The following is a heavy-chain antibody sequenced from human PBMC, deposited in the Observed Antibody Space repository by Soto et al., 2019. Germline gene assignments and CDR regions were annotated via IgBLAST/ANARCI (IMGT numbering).Heavy chain of an antibody. D-gene: IGHD6-13*01. CDR3: AKPLFQQQLVEFDY. V-gene: IGHV3-23*01. CDR2: ISGRDCRT. J-gene: IGHJ4*02. Sequence: YSMTWVRQAPGKGLEWVSTISGRDCRTYYAASVRGRFTISRDNSKKTQYLQMNTLRAEDTAVYYCAKPLFQQQLVEFDYWGQGTLVTVSS. CDR1: YS.